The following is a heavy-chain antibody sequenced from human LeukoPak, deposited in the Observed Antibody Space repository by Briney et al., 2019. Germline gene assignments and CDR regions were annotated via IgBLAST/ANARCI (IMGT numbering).Heavy chain of an antibody. Sequence: YPSDTLSLTCTVSGGSINNGGYYWSWIRQHPGKGLEWIGYIYYSGSSYYNPSLRSRVTISVDTSKNHFSLKLSSVTAADTAVYYCARNRDGYNSFDYWGQGTLVTVSS. CDR1: GGSINNGGYY. CDR3: ARNRDGYNSFDY. J-gene: IGHJ4*02. CDR2: IYYSGSS. D-gene: IGHD5-24*01. V-gene: IGHV4-31*03.